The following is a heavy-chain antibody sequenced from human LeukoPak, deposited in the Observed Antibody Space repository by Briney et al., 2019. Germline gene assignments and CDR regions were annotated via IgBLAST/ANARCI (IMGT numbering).Heavy chain of an antibody. V-gene: IGHV3-74*01. Sequence: GGSLRLSCAASGFTFSSYWMHWVRQAPGKGLVWVSRIKSDGSSTSYADSVKGRFTIPRDNAKNTLYLQMNSLRAEDTAVYYCARDQYSSGPRPIDYWGQGTLVTVSS. J-gene: IGHJ4*02. D-gene: IGHD5-18*01. CDR1: GFTFSSYW. CDR3: ARDQYSSGPRPIDY. CDR2: IKSDGSST.